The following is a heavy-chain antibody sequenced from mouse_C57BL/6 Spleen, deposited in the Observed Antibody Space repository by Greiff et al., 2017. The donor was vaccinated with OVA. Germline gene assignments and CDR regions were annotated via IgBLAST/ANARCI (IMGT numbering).Heavy chain of an antibody. V-gene: IGHV5-9-1*02. J-gene: IGHJ4*01. CDR3: TREGLDYAMDY. D-gene: IGHD2-2*01. CDR1: GFTFSSYA. CDR2: ISSGGDYL. Sequence: EVKLVESGEGLVKPGGSLKLSCAASGFTFSSYAMSWVRQTPEKRLEWVAYISSGGDYLYYADTVKGRFTISRDNARNTLYLQMSSLKSEDTAMYYCTREGLDYAMDYWGQGTSVTVSS.